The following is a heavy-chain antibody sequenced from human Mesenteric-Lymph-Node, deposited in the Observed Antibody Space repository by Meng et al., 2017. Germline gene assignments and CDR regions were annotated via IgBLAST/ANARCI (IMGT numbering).Heavy chain of an antibody. J-gene: IGHJ4*02. D-gene: IGHD3-10*01. CDR1: GGSFSNYY. CDR3: ARGGSVPMVLSY. CDR2: INHSGST. V-gene: IGHV4-34*02. Sequence: QVQLQQWGAGLLKPSETLSLTCAVYGGSFSNYYWSWIRQPPGKGLEWIGEINHSGSTKYNPSLKSRVTISVDMSRNQFSLNLNSVTAADTAVYYCARGGSVPMVLSYWGQGTLVTVSS.